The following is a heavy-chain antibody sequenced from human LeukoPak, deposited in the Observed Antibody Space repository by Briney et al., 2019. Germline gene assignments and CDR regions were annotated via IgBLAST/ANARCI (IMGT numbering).Heavy chain of an antibody. CDR2: INHSGST. Sequence: SEALYFSCAGYGGSFSGYYWSWIRQPPGHGLEWIGEINHSGSTNYNPSHKSRVTIFADRFPNTFSLKVRSVFAADTAVYYCRQNYMDVWGKGTTVTVSS. V-gene: IGHV4-34*01. CDR3: RQNYMDV. CDR1: GGSFSGYY. J-gene: IGHJ6*03.